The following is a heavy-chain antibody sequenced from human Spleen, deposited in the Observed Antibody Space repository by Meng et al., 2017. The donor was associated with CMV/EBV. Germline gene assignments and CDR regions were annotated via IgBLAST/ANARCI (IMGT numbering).Heavy chain of an antibody. CDR3: VRRLYRYFDY. J-gene: IGHJ4*02. D-gene: IGHD2-21*02. V-gene: IGHV3-30*02. CDR2: IHYGTNDK. Sequence: GESLKISCVASGFSFSSYGMHWVRQAPGKGLEWVAFIHYGTNDKYYADSVKGRFTISRDNSKNTLYLQMYSLRPEDTAVYYCVRRLYRYFDYWGQGTLVTVSS. CDR1: GFSFSSYG.